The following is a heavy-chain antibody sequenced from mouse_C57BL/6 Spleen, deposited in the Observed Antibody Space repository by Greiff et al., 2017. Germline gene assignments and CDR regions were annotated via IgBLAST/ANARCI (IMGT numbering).Heavy chain of an antibody. D-gene: IGHD1-1*01. J-gene: IGHJ4*01. CDR1: GYSFTGYY. CDR3: ARKGYYYYGSSYYYAMDY. V-gene: IGHV1-42*01. Sequence: VQLQQSGPELVKPGASVKISCKASGYSFTGYYMNWVKQSPEKSLEWIGEINPSTGGTTYNQKFKAKATLTVDKSSSTAYMQLKSLTSEDSAVYYCARKGYYYYGSSYYYAMDYWGQGTSVTVSS. CDR2: INPSTGGT.